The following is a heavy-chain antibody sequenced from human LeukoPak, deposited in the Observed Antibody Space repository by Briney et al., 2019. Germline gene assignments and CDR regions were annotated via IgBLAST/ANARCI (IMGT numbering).Heavy chain of an antibody. J-gene: IGHJ4*02. CDR2: INPNSGGT. D-gene: IGHD5-24*01. V-gene: IGHV1-2*02. CDR1: GYTFTGYY. CDR3: ARVAGDGYTGIDY. Sequence: GASVKVSCKASGYTFTGYYLHWVRQAPGQGLEWMGWINPNSGGTNYAQKFRGRVTMTRDTSISTAYMELSRLRSDDTAVYYCARVAGDGYTGIDYWGQGTLVTVSS.